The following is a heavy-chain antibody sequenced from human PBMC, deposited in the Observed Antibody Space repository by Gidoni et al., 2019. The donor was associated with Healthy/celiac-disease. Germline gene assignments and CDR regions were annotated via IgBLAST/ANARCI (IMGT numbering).Heavy chain of an antibody. V-gene: IGHV3-13*01. CDR1: GFTFSSYD. Sequence: EVQLVESGGGLVQPGGSLRLSCAASGFTFSSYDMHWVRQATGKGLEWVSAIGTAGDTYYPGSVKGRFTISRENAKNSLYLQMNSLRAGDTAVYYCARCNYDILTGYCVFDYWGQGTLVTVSS. CDR3: ARCNYDILTGYCVFDY. CDR2: IGTAGDT. D-gene: IGHD3-9*01. J-gene: IGHJ4*02.